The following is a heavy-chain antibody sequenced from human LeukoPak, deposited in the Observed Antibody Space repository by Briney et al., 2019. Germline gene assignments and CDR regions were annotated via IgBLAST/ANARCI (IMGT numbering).Heavy chain of an antibody. Sequence: GGSLRLSCAASGFTFSTYSMNWVRQAPGKGLEWVSSISSTSSYIYYADSVKGRFTISRDNAQKSLYLQMNSLRAEDTAVYYCARVGYSSGWYFAYWGQGTLVTVSS. J-gene: IGHJ4*02. CDR3: ARVGYSSGWYFAY. CDR2: ISSTSSYI. D-gene: IGHD6-19*01. V-gene: IGHV3-21*01. CDR1: GFTFSTYS.